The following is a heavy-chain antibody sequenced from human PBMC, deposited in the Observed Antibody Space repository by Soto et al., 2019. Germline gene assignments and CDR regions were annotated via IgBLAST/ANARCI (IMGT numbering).Heavy chain of an antibody. J-gene: IGHJ4*02. CDR1: GFTFSSYA. CDR2: ISYDGSNK. V-gene: IGHV3-30-3*01. CDR3: ARDRVIAIFGVVTTFDY. D-gene: IGHD3-3*01. Sequence: QVQLVESGGGVVQPGRSLRLSCAASGFTFSSYAMHWVRQAPGKGLEWVAVISYDGSNKYYADSVKGRFTISRDNSKNPLYLQMNSLRAEDTAVYYCARDRVIAIFGVVTTFDYWGQGTLVTVSS.